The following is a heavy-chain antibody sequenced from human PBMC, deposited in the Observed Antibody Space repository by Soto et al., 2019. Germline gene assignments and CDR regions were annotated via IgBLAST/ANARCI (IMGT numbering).Heavy chain of an antibody. CDR2: ILPILATA. Sequence: QVQLVQSGAEVKKPGSSVKVSCNASGGTFNNYVVNWVRQAPGQGLEWMGGILPILATANYAQKFQGRVTITADKSTSTAYMELTSLRSEDTAVYYCAGRCDSTTCLGHFDYWGQGTLVTVAS. CDR3: AGRCDSTTCLGHFDY. CDR1: GGTFNNYV. D-gene: IGHD2-2*01. J-gene: IGHJ4*02. V-gene: IGHV1-69*06.